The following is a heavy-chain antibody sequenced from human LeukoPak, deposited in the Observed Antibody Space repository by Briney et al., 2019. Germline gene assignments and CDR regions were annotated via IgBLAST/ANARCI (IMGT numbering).Heavy chain of an antibody. CDR1: GFNFRDYY. CDR2: ISASGGII. Sequence: GGSLRLPCVASGFNFRDYYFSWIRQPPGQGLEWLAFISASGGIIHYEDSVKGRFTISRDDASNSVFLQMNSLKTEDTALYYCARHMVITPFHSWGQGTQVTVSS. D-gene: IGHD4/OR15-4a*01. CDR3: ARHMVITPFHS. V-gene: IGHV3-11*01. J-gene: IGHJ4*02.